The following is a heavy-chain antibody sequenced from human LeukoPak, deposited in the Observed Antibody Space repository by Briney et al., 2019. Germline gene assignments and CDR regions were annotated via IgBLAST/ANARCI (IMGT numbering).Heavy chain of an antibody. J-gene: IGHJ4*02. Sequence: GGSLRLSCATSGFTFSSYWMHWVRQAPEKGLVWVSRINPDGSTTTYADSVEGRFTISRDNARNTLYLQMNSLRVEDAAVYYCARVGVGSYHFDDWGQGTLVTVSS. CDR1: GFTFSSYW. V-gene: IGHV3-74*01. D-gene: IGHD3-10*01. CDR2: INPDGSTT. CDR3: ARVGVGSYHFDD.